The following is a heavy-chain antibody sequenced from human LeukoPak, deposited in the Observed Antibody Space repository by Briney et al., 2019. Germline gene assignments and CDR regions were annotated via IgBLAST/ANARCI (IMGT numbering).Heavy chain of an antibody. V-gene: IGHV3-48*03. CDR3: ARERYSSGWYNC. D-gene: IGHD6-19*01. J-gene: IGHJ4*02. CDR2: ISSSGSTI. Sequence: GGSLRLSCAASGFTFSSYEMNWVRQAPGKGLEWVSYISSSGSTIYYADSVKGRFTISSDNAKNSLYLQMNSLRAEDTAVYYCARERYSSGWYNCWGQGTLVTVSS. CDR1: GFTFSSYE.